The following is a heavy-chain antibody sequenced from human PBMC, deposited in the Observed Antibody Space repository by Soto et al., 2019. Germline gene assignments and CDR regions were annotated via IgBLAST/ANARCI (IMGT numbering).Heavy chain of an antibody. CDR3: ARDISYGSGTAYGY. CDR1: GYIFTNFG. CDR2: IGADNRDT. V-gene: IGHV1-18*01. J-gene: IGHJ4*02. Sequence: QVQLVQSGAEVKKPGASVKVSCKASGYIFTNFGISWVRQAPGQGLEWMGWIGADNRDTNYARNLQGRVTWTTDTSTNKAYMELRSLRSDDTAVYYCARDISYGSGTAYGYWGQGTLVTVSS. D-gene: IGHD3-10*01.